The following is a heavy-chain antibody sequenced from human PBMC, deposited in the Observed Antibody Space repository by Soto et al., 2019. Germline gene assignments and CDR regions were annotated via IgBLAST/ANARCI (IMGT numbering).Heavy chain of an antibody. CDR3: ARGYYDSSGYYSSEYFQH. D-gene: IGHD3-22*01. CDR1: GYTFTSYA. Sequence: ASVKVSCKASGYTFTSYAMHWVRQAPGQRLEWMGWINAGNGNTKYSQKFQGRVTITRDTSASTAYMELSSLRSEDTAVYYCARGYYDSSGYYSSEYFQHWGQGTQVTVSS. V-gene: IGHV1-3*01. J-gene: IGHJ1*01. CDR2: INAGNGNT.